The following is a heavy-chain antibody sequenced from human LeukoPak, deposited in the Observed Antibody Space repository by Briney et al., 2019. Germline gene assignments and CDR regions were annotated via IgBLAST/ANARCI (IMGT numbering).Heavy chain of an antibody. J-gene: IGHJ4*02. Sequence: GGSLRLSCAASGFTFSSYGLSWVRQAPGKGLESVSAISGSGGSTYYADSVKGRFTISRDNSKNTLYLQMNSLRAEDTAVYYCAKDHEDIVVVVAATAFDYWGQGTLVTVSS. D-gene: IGHD2-15*01. V-gene: IGHV3-23*01. CDR1: GFTFSSYG. CDR3: AKDHEDIVVVVAATAFDY. CDR2: ISGSGGST.